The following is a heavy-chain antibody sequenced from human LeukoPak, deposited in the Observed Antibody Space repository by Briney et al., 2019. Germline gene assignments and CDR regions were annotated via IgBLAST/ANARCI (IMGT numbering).Heavy chain of an antibody. CDR2: IGNTET. D-gene: IGHD3-10*01. CDR3: AKEDGNYGSGRYYYFDY. J-gene: IGHJ4*02. Sequence: PGGSLRLSCATSGFTFNTNAMSWVRQAPGKGLEWVSTIGNTETFYADSVTGRFTISRDNSKNTVYLHMNSLRAEDTAVYYCAKEDGNYGSGRYYYFDYWGQGTLVTVSS. CDR1: GFTFNTNA. V-gene: IGHV3-23*01.